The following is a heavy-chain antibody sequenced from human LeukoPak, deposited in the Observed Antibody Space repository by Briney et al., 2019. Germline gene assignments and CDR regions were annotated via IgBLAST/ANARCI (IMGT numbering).Heavy chain of an antibody. D-gene: IGHD3-10*01. Sequence: GGSLRLSCAASGFSFSNYWMHWVRQAPGKGLEWVSAISGSGGSTYYADSVKGRFTISRDNSKNTLYLQMNSLRAEDTAVYYCAKGMVRGVYGAFDIWGQGTMVTVSS. V-gene: IGHV3-23*01. CDR1: GFSFSNYW. CDR3: AKGMVRGVYGAFDI. J-gene: IGHJ3*02. CDR2: ISGSGGST.